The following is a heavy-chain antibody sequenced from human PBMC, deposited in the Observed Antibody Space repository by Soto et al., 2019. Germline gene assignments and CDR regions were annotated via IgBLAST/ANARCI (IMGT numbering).Heavy chain of an antibody. CDR2: IISIFGTA. CDR1: GGTFSSYA. D-gene: IGHD2-15*01. Sequence: SVKVSCKASGGTFSSYAISWVRQAPGQGLEWMGGIISIFGTANYAQKFQGRVTITADESTSTAYMELSSLRSEDTAVYYCASLPCSGGSCYYYYYYGIDVWGQGTTVTVSS. J-gene: IGHJ6*02. V-gene: IGHV1-69*13. CDR3: ASLPCSGGSCYYYYYYGIDV.